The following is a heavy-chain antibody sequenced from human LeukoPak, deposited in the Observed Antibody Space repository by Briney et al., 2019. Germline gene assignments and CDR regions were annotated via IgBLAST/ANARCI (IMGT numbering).Heavy chain of an antibody. D-gene: IGHD5-24*01. CDR3: ARDSGDGYNALDY. V-gene: IGHV4-59*01. J-gene: IGHJ4*02. CDR2: IYYGGST. CDR1: GGSISSYY. Sequence: PSETLSLTCTVSGGSISSYYWSWIRQPPGKGLEWIGYIYYGGSTNYNPSLKSRVTISVDTSKNQFSLKLSSVTAADTAVYYCARDSGDGYNALDYWGQGTLVTVSS.